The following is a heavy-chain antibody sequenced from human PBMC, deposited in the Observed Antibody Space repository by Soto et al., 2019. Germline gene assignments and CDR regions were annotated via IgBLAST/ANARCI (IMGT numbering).Heavy chain of an antibody. CDR2: INHSGST. Sequence: SETLSLTCAVYGGSFSGYYWSWIRQPPGKGLEWIGEINHSGSTNYNPSLKSRVTISVDTSKNQFSLKLGSVTAADTAVYYCARALYCSGGSCYGGYFDYWGQGTLVTVSS. V-gene: IGHV4-34*01. CDR3: ARALYCSGGSCYGGYFDY. J-gene: IGHJ4*02. CDR1: GGSFSGYY. D-gene: IGHD2-15*01.